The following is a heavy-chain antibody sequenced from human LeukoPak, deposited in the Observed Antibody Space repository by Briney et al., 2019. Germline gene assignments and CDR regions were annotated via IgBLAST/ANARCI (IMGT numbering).Heavy chain of an antibody. CDR3: ARGPNSNWSGLDF. CDR2: VYSGGST. CDR1: GFTVSSDY. J-gene: IGHJ4*02. Sequence: GGSLRLSCAASGFTVSSDYMTWVRQAPGKGLECVSFVYSGGSTYYEDSVKGRFTSSRDNAKNTLYLQVNNLRAEDTAVYDCARGPNSNWSGLDFWGQGTLLTVSS. D-gene: IGHD6-6*01. V-gene: IGHV3-53*01.